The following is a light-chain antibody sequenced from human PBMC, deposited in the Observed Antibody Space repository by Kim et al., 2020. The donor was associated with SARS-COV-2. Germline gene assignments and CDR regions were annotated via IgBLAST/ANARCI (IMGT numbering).Light chain of an antibody. CDR2: GAS. CDR3: QQDYTLQGT. Sequence: PGERVTLSCRASQSVSSSYLTWYQQKPGQAPRLLIYGASTRATGIPARFSGSGSGTDFTLTISSLQPEDFAVYYCQQDYTLQGTFDQGTKWE. J-gene: IGKJ2*01. CDR1: QSVSSSY. V-gene: IGKV3D-7*01.